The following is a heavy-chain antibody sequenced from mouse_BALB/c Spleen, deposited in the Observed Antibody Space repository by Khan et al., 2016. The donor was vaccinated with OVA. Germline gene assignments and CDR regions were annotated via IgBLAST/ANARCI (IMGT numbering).Heavy chain of an antibody. CDR2: IDSNGGST. V-gene: IGHV5-6-3*01. CDR3: ARRAI. Sequence: EVQLVESGGGIVQPGGTLYRSCAVSRFTISSYGMSWVRQTPDKRLELVAIIDSNGGSTDNSDSVYRRITISGDNTKNALYLQMRSLKSEDTSMYYCARRAIWGQGTTLTVSS. CDR1: RFTISSYG. D-gene: IGHD3-1*01. J-gene: IGHJ2*01.